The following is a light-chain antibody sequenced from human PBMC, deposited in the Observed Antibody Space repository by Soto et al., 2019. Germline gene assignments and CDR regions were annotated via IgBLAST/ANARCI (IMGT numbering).Light chain of an antibody. CDR2: ATS. CDR3: QKYNTAPLT. V-gene: IGKV1-27*01. J-gene: IGKJ4*01. Sequence: DVQMTQSPSSLSAFVGDRVTITCRASQGIAPYLAWFQQKPGKVPKLLIYATSTLQSGVPSRFSGSGSGTDFTLTISSLPPEDVATYYCQKYNTAPLTFGGGTKGEIK. CDR1: QGIAPY.